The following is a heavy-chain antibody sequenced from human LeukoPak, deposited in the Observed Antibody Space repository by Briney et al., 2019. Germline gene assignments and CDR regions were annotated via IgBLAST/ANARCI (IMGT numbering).Heavy chain of an antibody. D-gene: IGHD6-13*01. CDR2: ISSSSSYI. CDR1: GFTFSSYS. CDR3: AKGDSSSSWYYFDY. V-gene: IGHV3-21*04. Sequence: GGSLRLTCAASGFTFSSYSMNWVRQAPGKGLEWVSSISSSSSYIYYADSVKGRFTISRGNAKNSLYLQMNGLRAEDTALYYCAKGDSSSSWYYFDYWGQGTLVTVSS. J-gene: IGHJ4*02.